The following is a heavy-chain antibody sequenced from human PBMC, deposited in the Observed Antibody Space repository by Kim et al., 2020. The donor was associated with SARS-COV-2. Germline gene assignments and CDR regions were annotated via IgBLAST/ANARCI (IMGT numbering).Heavy chain of an antibody. CDR3: ARERYSGPLDC. D-gene: IGHD5-12*01. J-gene: IGHJ4*02. V-gene: IGHV3-53*04. Sequence: TYYAGCVEGRFTIPRHNTKNTLYLKMNSLRAEDTAVYYCARERYSGPLDCWGQGTLVTVSS. CDR2: T.